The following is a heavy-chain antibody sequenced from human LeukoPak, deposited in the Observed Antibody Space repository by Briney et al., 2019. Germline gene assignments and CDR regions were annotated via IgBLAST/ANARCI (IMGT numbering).Heavy chain of an antibody. V-gene: IGHV3-30*18. Sequence: PGGSLRLSCAASGFTFSSYGMHWVRQTPGKGLEWVAVISYDGNNKYSADSVKGRFTISRDNSKNTLYLQMNSLRAEDTAVYYCAKRGDVEPFKYMDVWGKGTTVTVSS. CDR3: AKRGDVEPFKYMDV. D-gene: IGHD3-16*01. CDR2: ISYDGNNK. CDR1: GFTFSSYG. J-gene: IGHJ6*03.